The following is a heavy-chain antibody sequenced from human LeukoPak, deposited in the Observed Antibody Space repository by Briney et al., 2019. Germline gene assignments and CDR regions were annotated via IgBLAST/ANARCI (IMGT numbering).Heavy chain of an antibody. V-gene: IGHV4-4*02. D-gene: IGHD5-24*01. CDR2: IYYSGST. Sequence: SETLSLTCAVSGGSISSSNWWNWVRQPPGKGLEWIGEIYYSGSTNYNPSLKSRVTISRDTSKNEFSLKLSSVTAADTAVYYCARDSRRDGYNLDYWGRGTLVTVSS. CDR3: ARDSRRDGYNLDY. J-gene: IGHJ4*02. CDR1: GGSISSSNW.